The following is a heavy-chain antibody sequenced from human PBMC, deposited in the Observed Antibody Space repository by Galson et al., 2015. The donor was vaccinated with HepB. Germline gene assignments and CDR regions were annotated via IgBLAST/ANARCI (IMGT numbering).Heavy chain of an antibody. CDR1: GGTFGRHA. CDR2: ITPIFGTV. J-gene: IGHJ4*02. Sequence: SVKVSCKASGGTFGRHAINWVRQAPGQGLEWMGGITPIFGTVNYAQSFQGRVTLTADGPTATVYMELTSLKSEGTAVYYCARDDSEAYDFDHWGQGTLVTVS. D-gene: IGHD1-26*01. CDR3: ARDDSEAYDFDH. V-gene: IGHV1-69*13.